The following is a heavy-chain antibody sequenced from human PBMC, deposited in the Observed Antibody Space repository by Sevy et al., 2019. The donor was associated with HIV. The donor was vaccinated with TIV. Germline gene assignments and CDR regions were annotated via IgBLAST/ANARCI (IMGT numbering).Heavy chain of an antibody. CDR3: ARGGGYSSSWYGGAGY. D-gene: IGHD6-13*01. J-gene: IGHJ4*02. CDR1: GVTVSSNY. V-gene: IGHV3-53*01. CDR2: IYSGGST. Sequence: GGSLRLSCAASGVTVSSNYMSWVRQAPGKWLEWVSVIYSGGSTYYADSVKGRFIISRDNSKNTLYLQMNSLRAEDTAVYYCARGGGYSSSWYGGAGYWGQGILVTVSS.